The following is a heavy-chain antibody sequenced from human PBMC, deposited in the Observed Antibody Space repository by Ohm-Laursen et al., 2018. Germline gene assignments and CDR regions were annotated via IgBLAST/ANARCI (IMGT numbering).Heavy chain of an antibody. Sequence: SLRLSCTASGFTFSSYHINWVRQAPGKGLEWVSADSGSGDSTQHADSVKGRFTISRDNSKNTLYLQMNSLRAEDTAVYYCAKGQSGNYYLWFDPWGQGTLVTVSS. J-gene: IGHJ5*01. CDR2: DSGSGDST. CDR1: GFTFSSYH. V-gene: IGHV3-23*01. CDR3: AKGQSGNYYLWFDP. D-gene: IGHD1-26*01.